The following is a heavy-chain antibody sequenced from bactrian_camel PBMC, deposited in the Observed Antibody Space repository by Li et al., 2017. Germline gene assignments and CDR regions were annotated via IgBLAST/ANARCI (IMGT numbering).Heavy chain of an antibody. D-gene: IGHD1*01. CDR1: GFTFSSYY. J-gene: IGHJ4*01. CDR2: IYTGGGST. Sequence: QLVESGGDLVQPGGSLRLSCAASGFTFSSYYMSWVRQAPGKGLEWVSSIYTGGGSTYYADSASGRFTIYQDIAKNTVYLRMNSLKPDDTAMYYCAARACGGLTLFHGLYNYWGQGTQVTVS. CDR3: AARACGGLTLFHGLYNY. V-gene: IGHV3S29*01.